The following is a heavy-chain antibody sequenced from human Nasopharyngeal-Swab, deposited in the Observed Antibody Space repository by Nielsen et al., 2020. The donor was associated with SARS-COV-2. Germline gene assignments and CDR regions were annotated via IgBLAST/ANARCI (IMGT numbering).Heavy chain of an antibody. J-gene: IGHJ3*02. CDR3: AKDILLGRYDRTYDAFDI. D-gene: IGHD3-22*01. V-gene: IGHV3-23*01. Sequence: GGSLRLSCAASGFTLSSYAMSWVRQAPGKGLEWVSAISGSGGSTYYADSVKGRFTISRDNSKNTLYLQMNSLRAEDTAVYYCAKDILLGRYDRTYDAFDIWGQGTMVTVSS. CDR2: ISGSGGST. CDR1: GFTLSSYA.